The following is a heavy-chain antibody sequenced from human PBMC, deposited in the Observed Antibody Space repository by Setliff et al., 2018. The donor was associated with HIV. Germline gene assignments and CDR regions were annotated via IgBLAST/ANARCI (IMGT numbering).Heavy chain of an antibody. CDR1: GDSFRDYF. Sequence: PGGSLRLSCAVSGDSFRDYFMTWIRQAPGKGLEWVSYISGSGGVMAYADSVRGRFTISRDNAKNTLYLQMNSLRAEDTDLYYCARQDVGAYAPLRYWGQGTLVTVSS. J-gene: IGHJ4*02. V-gene: IGHV3-11*04. CDR3: ARQDVGAYAPLRY. D-gene: IGHD1-26*01. CDR2: ISGSGGVM.